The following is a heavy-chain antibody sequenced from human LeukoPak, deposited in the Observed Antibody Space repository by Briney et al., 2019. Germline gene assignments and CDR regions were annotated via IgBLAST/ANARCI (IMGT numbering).Heavy chain of an antibody. D-gene: IGHD3-10*01. Sequence: ASVKVSCKASGYTFTGYYKHWVRQAPGQGLEWMGWINPNSGGTNYAQKFQGRVTMTRDTSISTAYMELSRLRSDDTAVYYCARANHVGDYYGSGSYYFDYWGQGTLVTVSS. CDR2: INPNSGGT. CDR3: ARANHVGDYYGSGSYYFDY. J-gene: IGHJ4*02. V-gene: IGHV1-2*02. CDR1: GYTFTGYY.